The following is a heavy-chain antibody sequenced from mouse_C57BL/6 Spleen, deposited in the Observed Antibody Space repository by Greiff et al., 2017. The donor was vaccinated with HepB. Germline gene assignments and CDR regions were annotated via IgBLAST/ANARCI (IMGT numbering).Heavy chain of an antibody. J-gene: IGHJ1*03. CDR2: IDPENGDT. CDR3: TRGADGSSSYGYFEV. V-gene: IGHV14-4*01. D-gene: IGHD1-1*01. CDR1: GFNIKDDY. Sequence: VQLQQSGAELVRPGASVKLSCTASGFNIKDDYMHWVKQRPEQGLEWIGWIDPENGDTEYASKFQGKATITADTSSNTAYLQLSSLTSEDTAVYYCTRGADGSSSYGYFEVWGTGTTVTVSS.